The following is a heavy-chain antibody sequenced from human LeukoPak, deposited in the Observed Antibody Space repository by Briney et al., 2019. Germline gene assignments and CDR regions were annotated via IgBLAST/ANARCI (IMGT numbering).Heavy chain of an antibody. J-gene: IGHJ4*02. CDR3: ARRYSGSYYPEYFDY. CDR2: TSNDGTKK. V-gene: IGHV3-30*04. D-gene: IGHD1-26*01. CDR1: GFIFNNYA. Sequence: PGRSLRLSCAASGFIFNNYAMHWVRQAPGKGLEWVAVTSNDGTKKNYADSVKGRFTISRDNSKNTLYLQMNSLRAEDTAVYYCARRYSGSYYPEYFDYWGQGTLVTVSS.